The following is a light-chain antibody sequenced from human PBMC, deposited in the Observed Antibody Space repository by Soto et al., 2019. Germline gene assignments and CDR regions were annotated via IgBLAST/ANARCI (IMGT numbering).Light chain of an antibody. V-gene: IGKV3-20*01. CDR3: QHYGSSPET. CDR1: QSVSNNY. Sequence: ESVLTQSPGTLSLSPGERASRSCRASQSVSNNYLAWYQQKPGQAPRLLIYGASNRATGIPDRFSGSGSGTDFTLTISRLEPEDFAVYYCQHYGSSPETFGQGTKVDIK. J-gene: IGKJ1*01. CDR2: GAS.